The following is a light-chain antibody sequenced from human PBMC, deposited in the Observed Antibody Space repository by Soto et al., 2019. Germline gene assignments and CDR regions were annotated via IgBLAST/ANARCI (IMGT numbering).Light chain of an antibody. Sequence: IVPTPTSPSSPGTLGPPALHSFRSSPSLVHRDGNTFLSWLQQRPGQPPRLLIYRVSNRFSGVPDRFSGSGAGTDFTLKISRVEAEDVGVYYCTQETQFPRTFGQGTRVEIK. CDR2: RVS. V-gene: IGKV2-24*01. CDR3: TQETQFPRT. J-gene: IGKJ1*01. CDR1: PSLVHRDGNTF.